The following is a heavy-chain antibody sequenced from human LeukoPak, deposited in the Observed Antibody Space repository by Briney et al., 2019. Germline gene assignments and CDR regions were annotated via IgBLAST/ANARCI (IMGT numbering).Heavy chain of an antibody. V-gene: IGHV1-2*02. CDR3: ARSTSDWLLQILDY. CDR1: GYTFTGYY. Sequence: SVKVSCKASGYTFTGYYIHWVRQAPGQGLEWMGWINPNTGGTTNAQKFQGRVTMTRDASISTAYMELSSLTSDDTAVYYCARSTSDWLLQILDYWGQGTLVTVSS. CDR2: INPNTGGT. D-gene: IGHD3/OR15-3a*01. J-gene: IGHJ4*02.